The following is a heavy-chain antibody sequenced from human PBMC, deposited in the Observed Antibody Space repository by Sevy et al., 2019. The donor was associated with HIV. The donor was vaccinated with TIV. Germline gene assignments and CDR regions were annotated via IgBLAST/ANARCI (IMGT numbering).Heavy chain of an antibody. CDR1: GINFSTYC. Sequence: GSLKPSCAAPGINFSTYCKNWVPPAPGKGLGWVPTHNSKNTYIYYSDSVKGRFTNSRNNAKNSLFLQMNSLRAEDTAVYFCARIDYGDYEITREYYMGVWGKGTTVTVSS. CDR2: HNSKNTYI. J-gene: IGHJ6*03. CDR3: ARIDYGDYEITREYYMGV. D-gene: IGHD4-17*01. V-gene: IGHV3-21*01.